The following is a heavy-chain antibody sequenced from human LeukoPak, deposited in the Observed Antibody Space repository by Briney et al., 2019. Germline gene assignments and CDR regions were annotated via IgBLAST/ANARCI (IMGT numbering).Heavy chain of an antibody. J-gene: IGHJ4*02. V-gene: IGHV3-23*01. CDR1: GFTFNMYW. D-gene: IGHD4-17*01. CDR2: ISEGVGNT. CDR3: AKREKGTTGRFFDY. Sequence: GGSLRLSCAASGFTFNMYWMTWVRRAPGKGLEWVSGISEGVGNTYYADSVKGRFTISRDHSKNTLYLQMNSLRAEDTALYYCAKREKGTTGRFFDYWGQGTLVTVSS.